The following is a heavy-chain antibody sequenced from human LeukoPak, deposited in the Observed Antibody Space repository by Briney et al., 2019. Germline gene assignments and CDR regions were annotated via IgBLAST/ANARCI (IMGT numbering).Heavy chain of an antibody. Sequence: SETLSLTCTVSGGSISSSSYYWGWIRQPPGKGLEWIGSIYYSGSTYYNPSLKSRVTISVDTSKNQFSLKLSAVPAADTAVYYCARARRVEMITFGGVIVTENWFDPWGQGTLVTVSS. CDR2: IYYSGST. V-gene: IGHV4-39*01. D-gene: IGHD3-16*02. J-gene: IGHJ5*02. CDR3: ARARRVEMITFGGVIVTENWFDP. CDR1: GGSISSSSYY.